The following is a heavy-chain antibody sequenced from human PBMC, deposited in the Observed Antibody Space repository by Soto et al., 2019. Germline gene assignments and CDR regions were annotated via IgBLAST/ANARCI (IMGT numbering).Heavy chain of an antibody. CDR3: ARLLRGSPRTFDY. CDR1: GFSLSISGMY. Sequence: SGPTLVNPTQTLTLTCTFSGFSLSISGMYVSWIRQPPGKALEWLALIGWDDDKSYSTSLKTRLTISKDTSKNHVVLTMANMDPVDTATYYCARLLRGSPRTFDYWGQGILVTVSS. CDR2: IGWDDDK. J-gene: IGHJ4*02. V-gene: IGHV2-70*01. D-gene: IGHD1-26*01.